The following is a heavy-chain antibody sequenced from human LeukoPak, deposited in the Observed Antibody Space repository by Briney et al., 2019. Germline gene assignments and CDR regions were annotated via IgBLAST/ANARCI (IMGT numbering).Heavy chain of an antibody. J-gene: IGHJ4*02. V-gene: IGHV1-18*04. CDR3: ARDSVTPASRTRFDY. CDR1: GYTFTSYY. Sequence: ASVKVSCKASGYTFTSYYMHWVRQAPGQGLEWMGWISAYNGNTNYAQKLQGRVTMTTDTSTSTAYMELRSLRSDDTAVYYCARDSVTPASRTRFDYWGQGTLVTVSS. D-gene: IGHD2-2*01. CDR2: ISAYNGNT.